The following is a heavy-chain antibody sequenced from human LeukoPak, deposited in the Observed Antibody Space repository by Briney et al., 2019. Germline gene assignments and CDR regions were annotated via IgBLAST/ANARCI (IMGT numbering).Heavy chain of an antibody. V-gene: IGHV3-21*01. CDR1: GFTFSAYS. J-gene: IGHJ4*02. CDR2: ISNSGDDK. CDR3: AMTFDY. Sequence: GGSLRLSCAASGFTFSAYSMNWVRQAPGKGLEWVSSISNSGDDKNYADSVKGRFTISRDNAKNSLYLQMDSLRADDTAVYYCAMTFDYWGQGTLVTVSS.